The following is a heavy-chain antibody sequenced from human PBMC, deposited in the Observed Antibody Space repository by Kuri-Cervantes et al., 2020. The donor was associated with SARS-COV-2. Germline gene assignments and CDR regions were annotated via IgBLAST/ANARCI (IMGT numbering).Heavy chain of an antibody. CDR2: IYYSGST. D-gene: IGHD3-10*01. CDR3: ARETYAGYYGSGSYYNSHWFDP. CDR1: GASISRGGDF. V-gene: IGHV4-31*03. J-gene: IGHJ5*02. Sequence: SETLSLTCNVSGASISRGGDFWSWIRQHPGKGLEWIGYIYYSGSTYYNPSLKSRVTISVDTSKSQYSLKLSSVTAADTAVYYSARETYAGYYGSGSYYNSHWFDPWGQGTRVTVYS.